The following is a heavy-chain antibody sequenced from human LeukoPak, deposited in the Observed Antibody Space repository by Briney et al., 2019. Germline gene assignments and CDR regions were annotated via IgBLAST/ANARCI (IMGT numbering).Heavy chain of an antibody. CDR2: IYYSGST. CDR1: GASISTSSYY. V-gene: IGHV4-39*01. CDR3: ARQDYGDYAFDY. Sequence: PSDTLSLTCTVAGASISTSSYYWGWLRRPPWKGLEWIGNIYYSGSTYYNPSLKSRVTISVDTSKNQFSLKLSSVTAADTAVYYCARQDYGDYAFDYWGQGTLVTVSS. D-gene: IGHD4-17*01. J-gene: IGHJ4*02.